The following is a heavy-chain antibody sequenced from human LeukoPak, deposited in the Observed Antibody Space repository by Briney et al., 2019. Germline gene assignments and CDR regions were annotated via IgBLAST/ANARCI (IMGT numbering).Heavy chain of an antibody. J-gene: IGHJ6*03. V-gene: IGHV1-2*02. CDR1: GYTFTGYY. CDR2: INPNSGGT. Sequence: GASVKVSCKASGYTFTGYYMHWVRQAPGQGLEWMGWINPNSGGTNYAQKFQGRVTMTRDTSISTAYMELSRLRSDDTAVYYCARAGGSGWSYYYYMDVWGKGTTVTVSS. CDR3: ARAGGSGWSYYYYMDV. D-gene: IGHD6-19*01.